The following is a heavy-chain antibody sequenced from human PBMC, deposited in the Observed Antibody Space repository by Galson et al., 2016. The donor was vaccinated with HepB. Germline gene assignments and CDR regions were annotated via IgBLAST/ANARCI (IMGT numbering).Heavy chain of an antibody. CDR2: TYYRSKWFH. CDR1: GDSVSTTSTS. D-gene: IGHD6-13*01. Sequence: CAISGDSVSTTSTSWSWIRQSPSRGLEWLGRTYYRSKWFHDYAVSVKSRITINPDTSRNLFPLQLNSVTPEDTAVYYCARGGAPAGNGWFDPWGQGTLVTVSS. CDR3: ARGGAPAGNGWFDP. J-gene: IGHJ5*02. V-gene: IGHV6-1*01.